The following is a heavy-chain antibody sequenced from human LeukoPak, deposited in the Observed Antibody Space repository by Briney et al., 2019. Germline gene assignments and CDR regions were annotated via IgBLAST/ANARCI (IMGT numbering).Heavy chain of an antibody. CDR1: GYTFTGYY. J-gene: IGHJ5*02. Sequence: ASVKVSCKASGYTFTGYYMHWVRQAPGQGLEWMGWINPKSGGTNYAQKFQGRVTMTRDTSISTAHMELSSLRSDDTAVYYCGLVTSGNWWFDPWGQGTLVTVSS. V-gene: IGHV1-2*02. D-gene: IGHD2-21*02. CDR2: INPKSGGT. CDR3: GLVTSGNWWFDP.